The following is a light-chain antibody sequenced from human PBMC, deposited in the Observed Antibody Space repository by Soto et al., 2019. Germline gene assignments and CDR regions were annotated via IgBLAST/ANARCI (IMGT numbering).Light chain of an antibody. J-gene: IGKJ1*01. CDR3: QQSYRFPKT. CDR1: QTVTSY. CDR2: AAS. V-gene: IGKV1-39*01. Sequence: DVQMTQSPSSLSASVGDSLTLTCRASQTVTSYLNWYQQKPGKAPKLLIYAASTLQSGVPSRFSGSGSGTEFTLTIISLQPEDFAPYYCQQSYRFPKTFGRGTKVDTK.